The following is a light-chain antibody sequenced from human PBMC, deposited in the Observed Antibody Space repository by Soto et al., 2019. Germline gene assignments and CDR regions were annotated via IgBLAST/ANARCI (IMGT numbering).Light chain of an antibody. V-gene: IGLV2-11*01. CDR1: STDVGGYNY. CDR2: DVS. Sequence: QSVLTQPHSVSGSPGQSVTICCTGTSTDVGGYNYVSWYQHHPGKAPKLMIYDVSQRPSGVPDRFSASKSGNTASLTISGLQAEDEADYYCCSYAGSYTHVFGSGTKLTVL. CDR3: CSYAGSYTHV. J-gene: IGLJ1*01.